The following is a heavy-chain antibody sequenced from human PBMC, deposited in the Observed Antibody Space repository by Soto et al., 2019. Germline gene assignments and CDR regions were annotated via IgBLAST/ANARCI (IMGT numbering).Heavy chain of an antibody. Sequence: HPGGSLRLSCSASGFTFSSYAMHWVRQAPGKGLEYVSAISSNGGSTYYADSVKGRFTISRDNSKNTLYLQMSSLRAEDTAVYYCVVGAYYYDSSGYYGMDVWGQGTTVTVSS. J-gene: IGHJ6*02. CDR1: GFTFSSYA. V-gene: IGHV3-64D*08. D-gene: IGHD3-22*01. CDR2: ISSNGGST. CDR3: VVGAYYYDSSGYYGMDV.